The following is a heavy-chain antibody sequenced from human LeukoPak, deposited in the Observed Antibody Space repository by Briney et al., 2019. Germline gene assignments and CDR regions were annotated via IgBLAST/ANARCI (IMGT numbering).Heavy chain of an antibody. J-gene: IGHJ4*02. V-gene: IGHV3-48*04. CDR2: ISSSSSTI. CDR3: ARGLDY. CDR1: GFTFSGYS. Sequence: PGGSLRLSCAASGFTFSGYSMNWVRQATGKGLEWVSYISSSSSTIDYADSVKGRFTISRDNAKNSLYLQMNSLRAEDTAVYFCARGLDYWGQGTLVTVSS.